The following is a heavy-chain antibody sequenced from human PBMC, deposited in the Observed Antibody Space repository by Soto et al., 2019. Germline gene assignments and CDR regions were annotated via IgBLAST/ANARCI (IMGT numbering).Heavy chain of an antibody. CDR2: IRAYNGKT. J-gene: IGHJ6*02. CDR3: ARDLLPMDV. Sequence: QVQLVQSGAEVKKPGASVKVSCKASGYTFTNFGISWVRQAPGQGREWMGWIRAYNGKTNYAQKLKGRDTMTTDTYTSTAYMELRSLRSEDTAVYYCARDLLPMDVWGQGTTVTVSS. V-gene: IGHV1-18*01. CDR1: GYTFTNFG.